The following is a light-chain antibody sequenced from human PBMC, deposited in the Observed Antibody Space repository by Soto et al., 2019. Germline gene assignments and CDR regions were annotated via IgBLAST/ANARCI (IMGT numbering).Light chain of an antibody. CDR1: QSISDT. CDR2: GAS. V-gene: IGKV3-15*01. Sequence: ETVMTHSPATLSVSPWGRATLSCRASQSISDTLAWYQQKPGQAPRLLIHGASTRATGFPARFSGSGSGTDFTPTISSLQSEDFAVYYCQQYNNWPWTFGQGTKVDIK. CDR3: QQYNNWPWT. J-gene: IGKJ1*01.